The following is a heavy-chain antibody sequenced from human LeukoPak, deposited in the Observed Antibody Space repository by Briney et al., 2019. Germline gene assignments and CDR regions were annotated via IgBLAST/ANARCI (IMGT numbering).Heavy chain of an antibody. D-gene: IGHD6-6*01. V-gene: IGHV4-30-4*02. Sequence: SETLSLTCTVSGGSISSGDYYWSWIRQPPGKGLEWIGYIYYSGSTYYNPSLKSRVTISVDTSKNQFSLRLSSVIAADTAVYYCARGMYSSSSGSSIAYWGQGTLVTVSS. J-gene: IGHJ4*02. CDR2: IYYSGST. CDR1: GGSISSGDYY. CDR3: ARGMYSSSSGSSIAY.